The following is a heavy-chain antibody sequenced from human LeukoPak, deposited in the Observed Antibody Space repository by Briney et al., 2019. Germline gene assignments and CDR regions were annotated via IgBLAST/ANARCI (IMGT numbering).Heavy chain of an antibody. CDR1: GGSISSYY. CDR2: IYYTGST. CDR3: ARVGGYSSSWYLGY. D-gene: IGHD6-19*01. Sequence: SETLSLTCTVSGGSISSYYWSWIRQPPGKGLEWIGFIYYTGSTTYNSSLKSRVTISVDTSKNQFSLKLSSVTPADTAVYYCARVGGYSSSWYLGYWGQGTLVTVSS. J-gene: IGHJ4*02. V-gene: IGHV4-59*01.